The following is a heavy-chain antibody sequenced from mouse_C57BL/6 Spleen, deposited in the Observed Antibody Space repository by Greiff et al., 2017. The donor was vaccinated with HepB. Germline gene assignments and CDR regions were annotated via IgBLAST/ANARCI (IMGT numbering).Heavy chain of an antibody. J-gene: IGHJ1*03. CDR2: IYPGSGST. V-gene: IGHV1-55*01. CDR3: ARLYYYGSSGYFDV. D-gene: IGHD1-1*01. Sequence: VKQRPGQGLEWIGDIYPGSGSTNYNEKFKSKATLTVDTSSSTAYMQLSSLTSEDSAVYYCARLYYYGSSGYFDVWGTGTTVTVSS.